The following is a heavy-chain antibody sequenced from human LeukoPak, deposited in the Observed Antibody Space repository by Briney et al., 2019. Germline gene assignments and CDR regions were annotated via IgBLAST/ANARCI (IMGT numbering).Heavy chain of an antibody. CDR1: GGSISSYY. D-gene: IGHD3-16*01. CDR2: IYYSGST. J-gene: IGHJ4*02. CDR3: VRGDTRDY. V-gene: IGHV4-59*01. Sequence: ASETLSLTCTVSGGSISSYYWSWIRQPPGKGLEWIGYIYYSGSTNYNPSLKSRVTISVDTSKSQFSLKLSSVTAADTAVYYCVRGDTRDYWGQGTLITVSS.